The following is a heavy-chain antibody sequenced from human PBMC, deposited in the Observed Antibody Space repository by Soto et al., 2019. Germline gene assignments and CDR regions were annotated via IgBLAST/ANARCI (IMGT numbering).Heavy chain of an antibody. CDR2: ISAYNGNT. CDR1: GYTFTSYA. D-gene: IGHD3-16*01. J-gene: IGHJ4*02. CDR3: ARDHGGGITFE. V-gene: IGHV1-18*01. Sequence: QVQLVQSGAEVKKPGASVKVSCKTSGYTFTSYAISWVRQAPGQGLEWMGWISAYNGNTKYAQKLQGRVTMTTETSTSTAYMDLRSLRSDDTAVYYCARDHGGGITFEWGQGTQVTVSS.